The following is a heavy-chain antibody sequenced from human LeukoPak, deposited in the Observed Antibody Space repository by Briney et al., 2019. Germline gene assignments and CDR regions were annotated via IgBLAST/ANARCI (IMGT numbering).Heavy chain of an antibody. D-gene: IGHD3-22*01. Sequence: PSETLSLTCTVSGGSISSGGYYWSWIRQHPGKGLEWIGYIYYSGSTYYNPSLKSRVTISVDTSKNQFSLKLSSVTAADTAVYYCARDLSSGKRLDAFDIWGQGTTVTVSS. V-gene: IGHV4-31*03. J-gene: IGHJ3*02. CDR1: GGSISSGGYY. CDR3: ARDLSSGKRLDAFDI. CDR2: IYYSGST.